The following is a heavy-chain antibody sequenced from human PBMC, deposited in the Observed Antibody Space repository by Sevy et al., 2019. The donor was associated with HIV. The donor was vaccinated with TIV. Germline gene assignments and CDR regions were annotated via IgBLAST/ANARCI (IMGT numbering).Heavy chain of an antibody. CDR1: GFTFSSYG. Sequence: GGSLRLSCAASGFTFSSYGMHWVRQAPGKGLEWVAFIRYDGSNKYYADSVKGRFTISRDNSKNTLFLKMNSLRAEDTAVYYCAKDSGYDSLEVYYYYYGMDVWGQGTTVTVSS. V-gene: IGHV3-30*02. CDR2: IRYDGSNK. CDR3: AKDSGYDSLEVYYYYYGMDV. J-gene: IGHJ6*02. D-gene: IGHD5-12*01.